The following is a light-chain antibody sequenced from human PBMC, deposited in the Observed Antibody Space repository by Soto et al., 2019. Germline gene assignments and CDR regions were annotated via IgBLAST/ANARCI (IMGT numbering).Light chain of an antibody. CDR1: QSVSSSY. J-gene: IGKJ1*01. Sequence: EIVLTQSPGTLTLSPGDRATLSCSASQSVSSSYLAWYQQKPGQAPRLLIYGASSRATGIPDRFSGSGSGTDFTLTISRLEPEDFAVYYCQQYGSSPQWTFGQGTKVDIK. CDR3: QQYGSSPQWT. V-gene: IGKV3-20*01. CDR2: GAS.